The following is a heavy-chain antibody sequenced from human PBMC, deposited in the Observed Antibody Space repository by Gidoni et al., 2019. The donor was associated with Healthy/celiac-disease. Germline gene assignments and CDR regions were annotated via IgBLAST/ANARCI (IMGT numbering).Heavy chain of an antibody. V-gene: IGHV3-49*05. CDR3: TRDHRHWGGWPYYGMDV. D-gene: IGHD3-16*01. J-gene: IGHJ6*02. CDR2: IRSKAYGGTT. Sequence: EVQLVESGGGLVKPGRSLRLSCTASGFTFGDYAMSWFRQAPGKGLEWVGFIRSKAYGGTTEYAASVKGRFTISRDDSKSIAYLQMNSLKTEDTAGYYCTRDHRHWGGWPYYGMDVWGQGTTVTVSS. CDR1: GFTFGDYA.